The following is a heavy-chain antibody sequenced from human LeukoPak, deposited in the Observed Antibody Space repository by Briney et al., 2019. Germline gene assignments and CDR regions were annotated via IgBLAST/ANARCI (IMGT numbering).Heavy chain of an antibody. J-gene: IGHJ4*02. CDR3: ARESGYSYGLAGFFDY. V-gene: IGHV3-53*01. CDR1: GFTVSSNY. D-gene: IGHD5-18*01. CDR2: IYGDGRI. Sequence: GGSLRLSCAASGFTVSSNYMSWVRQAPGKGLEWVSVIYGDGRIHYADSVKGRFTISRDDSKNTLYLQMNSLRAEDTAVYYCARESGYSYGLAGFFDYWGQGTLVTVPS.